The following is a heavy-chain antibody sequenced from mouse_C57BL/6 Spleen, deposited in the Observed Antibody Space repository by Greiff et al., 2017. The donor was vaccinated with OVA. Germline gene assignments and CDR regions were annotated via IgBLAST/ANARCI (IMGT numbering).Heavy chain of an antibody. CDR1: GYTFTGYW. V-gene: IGHV1-9*01. Sequence: QVQLQQSGAELMKPGASVKLSCKATGYTFTGYWIEWVKQRPGHGLEWIGEILPGRGSTNYNEKFKGKATFTADTSSNTAYMQLSSLTTEDSAIYYCARKLYQPPGFAYWGQGTLVTVSA. CDR2: ILPGRGST. J-gene: IGHJ3*01. CDR3: ARKLYQPPGFAY. D-gene: IGHD2-12*01.